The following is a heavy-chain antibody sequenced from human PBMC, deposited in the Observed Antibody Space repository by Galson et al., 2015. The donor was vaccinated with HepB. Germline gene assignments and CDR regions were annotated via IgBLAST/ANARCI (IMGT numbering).Heavy chain of an antibody. CDR1: GDSVSSNSAA. CDR2: TYYRSKWYN. D-gene: IGHD6-13*01. CDR3: ARTGGDSSSWYGVYFDY. V-gene: IGHV6-1*01. J-gene: IGHJ4*02. Sequence: CAISGDSVSSNSAAWNWIRQSPSRGLEWLGRTYYRSKWYNDYAVSVKSRITINPDTSKNQFSLQLNSVTPEDTAVYYCARTGGDSSSWYGVYFDYWGQGTLVTVSS.